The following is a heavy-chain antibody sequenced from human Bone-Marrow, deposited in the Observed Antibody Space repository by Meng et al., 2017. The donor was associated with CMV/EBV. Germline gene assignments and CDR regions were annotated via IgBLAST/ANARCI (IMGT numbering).Heavy chain of an antibody. CDR2: INHSGST. CDR1: GGSFSGYY. CDR3: ARATYGSGSYYNPKYYFDF. Sequence: SETLSLTCAVYGGSFSGYYWSWIRQSPGKGLEWIGEINHSGSTNYNPSLKSRVTISVDTSKNQFSLKLSSVTAADTAVYYCARATYGSGSYYNPKYYFDFWGQGTLVTVSS. J-gene: IGHJ4*02. V-gene: IGHV4-34*01. D-gene: IGHD3-10*01.